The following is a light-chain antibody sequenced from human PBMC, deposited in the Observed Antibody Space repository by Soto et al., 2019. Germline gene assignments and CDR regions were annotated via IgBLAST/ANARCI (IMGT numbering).Light chain of an antibody. V-gene: IGKV1-12*01. CDR3: QQANSFPIT. Sequence: IQMTQSPSSLSASIGDRVTITCRASQGIGVRLAWFQQKPGKASKLLIYGASTLQSGVPSRFSGSGSGTDFTLTISSLQPEDFATYYCQQANSFPITFGHGTQLEIK. CDR2: GAS. J-gene: IGKJ5*01. CDR1: QGIGVR.